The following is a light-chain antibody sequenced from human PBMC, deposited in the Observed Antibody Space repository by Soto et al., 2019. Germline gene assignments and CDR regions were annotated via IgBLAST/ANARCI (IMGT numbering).Light chain of an antibody. CDR2: DVS. Sequence: QSALTQPASVSGSPGQSITISCTGTSSDVGGYNYVSWYQQHPGKAPKLMIYDVSNRPSGVSNRFSGSKSGNTASLTISELQAEDEADYYCSSYTSSSTPNWVFGGGTQLTVL. CDR1: SSDVGGYNY. J-gene: IGLJ3*02. V-gene: IGLV2-14*01. CDR3: SSYTSSSTPNWV.